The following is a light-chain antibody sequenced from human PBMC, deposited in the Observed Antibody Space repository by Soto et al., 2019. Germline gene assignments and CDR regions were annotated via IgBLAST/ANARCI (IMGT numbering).Light chain of an antibody. Sequence: EIVLTHAPGTLSFSPGERATLSFRASQSVSSSYLAWYQQKPGQAPWLLIYAASRRSTGISGRFSGSGSGTDFTLTIDRLEPEDFAVYYCQQYGTSPITFGQGTRLEIK. CDR1: QSVSSSY. CDR3: QQYGTSPIT. J-gene: IGKJ5*01. CDR2: AAS. V-gene: IGKV3-20*01.